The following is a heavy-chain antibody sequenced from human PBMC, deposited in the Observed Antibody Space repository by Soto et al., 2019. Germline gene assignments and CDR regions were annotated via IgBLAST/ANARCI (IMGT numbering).Heavy chain of an antibody. V-gene: IGHV1-18*01. J-gene: IGHJ4*02. CDR2: ISAYNGNT. Sequence: QVQLVQSGAEVKKPGASVKVSCKASGYTFTSYGISWVRQAPGQGLEWMGWISAYNGNTNYAQKLQGRFTMTTDTPTSKDSLELRGLRSDDPAVYYCARGGGIEMATIESFDYWGQGPLVTVSS. D-gene: IGHD5-12*01. CDR3: ARGGGIEMATIESFDY. CDR1: GYTFTSYG.